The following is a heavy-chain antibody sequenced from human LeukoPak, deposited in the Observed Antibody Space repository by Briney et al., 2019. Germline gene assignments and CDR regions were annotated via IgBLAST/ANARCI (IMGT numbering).Heavy chain of an antibody. CDR2: ISAYNGNT. CDR3: ARVRREVEPDY. CDR1: GYTFTSYG. Sequence: GESLKISCKGSGYTFTSYGISWVRQAPGQGLEWMGWISAYNGNTNYAQKLQGRVTMTTDTSTSTAYMELRSLRSDDTAVYYCARVRREVEPDYWGQGTLVTVSS. J-gene: IGHJ4*02. V-gene: IGHV1-18*01. D-gene: IGHD1-26*01.